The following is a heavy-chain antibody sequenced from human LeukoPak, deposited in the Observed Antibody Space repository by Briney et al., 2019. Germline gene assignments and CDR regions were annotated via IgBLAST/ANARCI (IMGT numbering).Heavy chain of an antibody. J-gene: IGHJ6*03. CDR3: ARQGGSNSPYYYYYMDV. CDR2: IYHSGTT. Sequence: PSESLTLSCAVSGYSISSGYFWCWFRQPPGKGPEWIGIIYHSGTTYYNESLKSRVTISVDTSKNQLSLMISSVTAADTAVYYCARQGGSNSPYYYYYMDVWGKGTTVTVSS. V-gene: IGHV4-38-2*01. D-gene: IGHD1-26*01. CDR1: GYSISSGYF.